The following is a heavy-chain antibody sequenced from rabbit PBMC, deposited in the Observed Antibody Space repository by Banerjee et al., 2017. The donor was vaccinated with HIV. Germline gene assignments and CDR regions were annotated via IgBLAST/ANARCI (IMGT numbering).Heavy chain of an antibody. CDR2: IGIGSGTT. CDR1: AFSFSNKYV. V-gene: IGHV1S45*01. J-gene: IGHJ2*01. CDR3: ARGGVGSTGYTYAFDP. Sequence: QEQLEESGGDLVKPEGSLTLTCTASAFSFSNKYVMCWVRQAPGKGLEWIGCIGIGSGTTYYASWAKGRFTITKTSSTTVTLQMTSLTAADTATYFCARGGVGSTGYTYAFDPWGQGTLVTVS. D-gene: IGHD1-1*01.